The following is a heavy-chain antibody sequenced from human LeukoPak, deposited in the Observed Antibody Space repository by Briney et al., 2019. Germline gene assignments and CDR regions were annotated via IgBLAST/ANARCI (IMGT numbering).Heavy chain of an antibody. D-gene: IGHD6-13*01. V-gene: IGHV3-7*01. CDR2: IKQDGSEK. J-gene: IGHJ4*02. CDR3: ARDRLSSSWSKPGDY. CDR1: GFTFSSYW. Sequence: GGSLRLSCAASGFTFSSYWMSWVRQAPGKGLEWVANIKQDGSEKYYVDSVKGRFTISRDNAKNSLYLQIHSLRAEDTAVYYCARDRLSSSWSKPGDYWGQGTLVTVSS.